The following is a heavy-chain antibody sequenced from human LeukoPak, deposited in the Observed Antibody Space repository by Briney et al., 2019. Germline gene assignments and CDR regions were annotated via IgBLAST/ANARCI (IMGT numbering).Heavy chain of an antibody. Sequence: GKSLRLSCAASGFTFNNYGMHWVRQAPGKGLEWVAVISYDGRNKHYPDSVKGRFTISRDNSKNTLYLQMNSLRAEDTAVYYCAKDRSGSKTCFDYWGQGTLVTVSS. CDR2: ISYDGRNK. D-gene: IGHD1-26*01. V-gene: IGHV3-30*18. J-gene: IGHJ4*01. CDR3: AKDRSGSKTCFDY. CDR1: GFTFNNYG.